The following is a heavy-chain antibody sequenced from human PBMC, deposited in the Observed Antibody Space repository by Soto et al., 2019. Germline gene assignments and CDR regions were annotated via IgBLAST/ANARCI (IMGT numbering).Heavy chain of an antibody. CDR2: IYYSGST. CDR1: GGSISSSSYH. J-gene: IGHJ5*02. CDR3: ARESAGSGKNNWFDP. D-gene: IGHD3-10*01. V-gene: IGHV4-39*07. Sequence: PSETLSLTCTVSGGSISSSSYHWGWIRQPPGKGLEWIGFIYYSGSTKYNPSLESRVTISVDTSKNQFSLKLSSVTTADTAVYYCARESAGSGKNNWFDPWGQGTLVTVSS.